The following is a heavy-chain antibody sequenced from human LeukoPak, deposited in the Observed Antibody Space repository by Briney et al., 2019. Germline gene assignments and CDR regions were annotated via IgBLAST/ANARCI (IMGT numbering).Heavy chain of an antibody. D-gene: IGHD3-16*02. CDR1: GFTFDDYG. J-gene: IGHJ4*02. V-gene: IGHV3-20*04. CDR3: AREVRSDYDYVWGSYRPPTPYFDY. CDR2: INWNGGST. Sequence: GGSLRLSCAASGFTFDDYGMSWVRQAPGKGLEWVSGINWNGGSTGYADSVKGRFTISRDNAKNSLYLQMSSLRAEGTALYYCAREVRSDYDYVWGSYRPPTPYFDYWGQGTLVTVSS.